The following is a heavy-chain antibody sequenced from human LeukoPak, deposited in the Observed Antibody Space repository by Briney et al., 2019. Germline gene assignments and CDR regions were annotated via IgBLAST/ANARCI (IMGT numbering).Heavy chain of an antibody. CDR3: AKVMDIVVVVAATSDY. V-gene: IGHV3-23*01. CDR1: GFTFSSYA. D-gene: IGHD2-15*01. Sequence: PGGSLGLSCAASGFTFSSYAMSWVRQAPGKGLEWVSAISGSGGSTYYADSVKGRFTISRDNSKNTLYLQMNSLRAEDTAVYYCAKVMDIVVVVAATSDYWGQGTLVTVSS. J-gene: IGHJ4*02. CDR2: ISGSGGST.